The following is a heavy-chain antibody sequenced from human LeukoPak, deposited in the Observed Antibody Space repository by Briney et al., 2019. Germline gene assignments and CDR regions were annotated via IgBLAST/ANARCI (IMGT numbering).Heavy chain of an antibody. Sequence: GGSLRLSCAASGFTFSSYGMHWVRQAPGKGLEWVSVIHSGGSTYYADSVKGRFTISRDNSKNTLYLQMNSLRAEDTAVYYCARGIATGIDFFDPWGQGTLVTVSS. V-gene: IGHV3-66*01. CDR3: ARGIATGIDFFDP. D-gene: IGHD6-13*01. CDR2: IHSGGST. J-gene: IGHJ5*02. CDR1: GFTFSSYG.